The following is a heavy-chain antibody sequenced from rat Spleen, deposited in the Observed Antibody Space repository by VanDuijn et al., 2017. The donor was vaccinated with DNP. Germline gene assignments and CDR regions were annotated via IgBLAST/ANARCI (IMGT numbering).Heavy chain of an antibody. CDR1: GFTFSNYD. CDR2: ITNAGGNT. Sequence: EVQLVESGGGLVQPGRSLKLSCAASGFTFSNYDMAWVRQAPTKGLEWVASITNAGGNTYYPDSVKGRFTISRENAKSTLYLHMNSLRSEDMATYYCARWGDWYFDFWGPGTMVTVSS. J-gene: IGHJ1*01. CDR3: ARWGDWYFDF. V-gene: IGHV5-25*01.